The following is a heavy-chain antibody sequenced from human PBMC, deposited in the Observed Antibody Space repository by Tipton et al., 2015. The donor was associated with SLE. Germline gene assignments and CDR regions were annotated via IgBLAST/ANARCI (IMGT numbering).Heavy chain of an antibody. V-gene: IGHV4-59*11. CDR2: IYDTGST. D-gene: IGHD3-10*01. Sequence: TLSLTCSVSGGSLRSHYWSWIRQPPGKGLEWIGYIYDTGSTNYNPSLKSRVTISQDTSRNQFSLRLNSVTTADTAMYFCARGNRITMADYWGQGTLVTVSS. CDR1: GGSLRSHY. CDR3: ARGNRITMADY. J-gene: IGHJ4*02.